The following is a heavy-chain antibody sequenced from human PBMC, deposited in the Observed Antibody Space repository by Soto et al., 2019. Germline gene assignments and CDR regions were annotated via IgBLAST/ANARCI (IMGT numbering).Heavy chain of an antibody. J-gene: IGHJ4*02. D-gene: IGHD6-13*01. Sequence: SVKVSCKASGGTFSSYTISWVRQAPGQGLEWMGRIIPILGIANYAQKFQGRVTITADKSTSTAYMELSSLRSEDTAVYYCARVETGGRSSSWYGHIDYWGQGTLVTVSS. CDR2: IIPILGIA. V-gene: IGHV1-69*02. CDR1: GGTFSSYT. CDR3: ARVETGGRSSSWYGHIDY.